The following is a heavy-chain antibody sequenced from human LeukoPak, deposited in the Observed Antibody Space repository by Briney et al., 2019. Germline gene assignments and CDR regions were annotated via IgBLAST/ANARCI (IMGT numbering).Heavy chain of an antibody. Sequence: PSETLSLTCTVSGGSISGGGYYWSWIRQHPGKGLEWIGYIYYSGSTYYNPSLKSRVTISVDTSKNQFSLKLSSVTAADTAVYYCARDLTVRDYYYSMDVWGQGTTVTVSS. D-gene: IGHD4-11*01. CDR2: IYYSGST. CDR1: GGSISGGGYY. CDR3: ARDLTVRDYYYSMDV. V-gene: IGHV4-31*03. J-gene: IGHJ6*02.